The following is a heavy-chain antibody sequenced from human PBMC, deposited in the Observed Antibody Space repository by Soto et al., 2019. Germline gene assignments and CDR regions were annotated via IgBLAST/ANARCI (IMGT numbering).Heavy chain of an antibody. J-gene: IGHJ6*02. CDR2: ISSSSSYI. CDR3: ARGLGTYYYDSSGYPYYYYGMDV. Sequence: GGSLRLSCAASGFTFSSYSMNWVRQAPGKGLEWVSSISSSSSYIYYADSVKGRFTISRDNAKNSLYLQMNSLRAEDTAVYCCARGLGTYYYDSSGYPYYYYGMDVWGQGTTVTVSS. V-gene: IGHV3-21*01. CDR1: GFTFSSYS. D-gene: IGHD3-22*01.